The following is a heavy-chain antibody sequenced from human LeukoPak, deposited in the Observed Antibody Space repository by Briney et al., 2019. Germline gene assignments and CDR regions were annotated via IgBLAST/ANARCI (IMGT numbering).Heavy chain of an antibody. Sequence: PSGTLSLTCAVSGGSIGSSNWWSWVRQPPGKGLEWIGETYHSGSTNYNPSLKSRVTISVDKSKSQFSLKLSSVTAADTAVYYCARLKGVPAAIRYYYYYYGMDVWGQGTTVTVSS. CDR1: GGSIGSSNW. J-gene: IGHJ6*02. V-gene: IGHV4-4*02. CDR2: TYHSGST. D-gene: IGHD2-2*01. CDR3: ARLKGVPAAIRYYYYYYGMDV.